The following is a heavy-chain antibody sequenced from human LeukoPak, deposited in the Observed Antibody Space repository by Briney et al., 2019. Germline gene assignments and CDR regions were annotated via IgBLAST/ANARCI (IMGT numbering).Heavy chain of an antibody. J-gene: IGHJ6*02. CDR3: ASGIAAAGDYYYAMDV. Sequence: SETLSLTCTVSGGSISSGSYYWSWIRQPTGKGLEWIGRIYTSGSTNYNPSLKSRVTISVDTSKNQFSLKLSSVTAADTAVYYCASGIAAAGDYYYAMDVWGQGTTVTVSS. CDR1: GGSISSGSYY. CDR2: IYTSGST. D-gene: IGHD6-13*01. V-gene: IGHV4-61*02.